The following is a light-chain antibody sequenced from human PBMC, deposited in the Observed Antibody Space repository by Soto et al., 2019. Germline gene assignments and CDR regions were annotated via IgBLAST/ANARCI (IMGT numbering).Light chain of an antibody. CDR3: QQYGSSPPYT. V-gene: IGKV3-20*01. CDR1: QSVSNNY. Sequence: EIVLTQSPGSLSLSPGERATLSCRASQSVSNNYLAWYQQKPGQAPRLLIYGASSRATGIPDRFSGSGSATDFTLTISRLEAEDFAVYYCQQYGSSPPYTFGQGTKLEIK. J-gene: IGKJ2*01. CDR2: GAS.